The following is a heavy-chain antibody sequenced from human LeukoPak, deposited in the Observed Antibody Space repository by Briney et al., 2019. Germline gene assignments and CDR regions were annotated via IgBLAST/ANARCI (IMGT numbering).Heavy chain of an antibody. CDR2: IIPILGTA. D-gene: IGHD3-9*01. V-gene: IGHV1-69*04. CDR3: ARGPPILRYFDWLLRPSDWFDP. Sequence: SVKVSCKASGGTFSSYAISWVRQAPGQGLEWMGRIIPILGTANYAQKFQGRVTITADKSTSTAYMELSSLRSEDTAAYYCARGPPILRYFDWLLRPSDWFDPWGQGTLVTVSS. CDR1: GGTFSSYA. J-gene: IGHJ5*02.